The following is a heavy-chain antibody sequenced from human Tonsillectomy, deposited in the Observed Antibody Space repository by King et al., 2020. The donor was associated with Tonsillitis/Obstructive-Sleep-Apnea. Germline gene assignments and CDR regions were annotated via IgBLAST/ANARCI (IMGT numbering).Heavy chain of an antibody. CDR1: GFTFSNAW. Sequence: VQLVESGGGLVKPGGSLRLSCAASGFTFSNAWMSWVRQATGKGLEWVGRIKSNTDGGTADYAAPVKGRFTISRDDSKNTLYLQMNSLKTEDTAVDYCTTAEFLEWLFPFDYWGQGTLVTVSS. J-gene: IGHJ4*02. CDR3: TTAEFLEWLFPFDY. V-gene: IGHV3-15*01. D-gene: IGHD3-3*01. CDR2: IKSNTDGGTA.